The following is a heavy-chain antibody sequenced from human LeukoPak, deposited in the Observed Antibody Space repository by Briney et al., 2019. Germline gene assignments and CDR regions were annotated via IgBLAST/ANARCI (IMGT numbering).Heavy chain of an antibody. CDR1: GYTFTGYY. V-gene: IGHV1-2*02. D-gene: IGHD5-12*01. Sequence: ASVKVCCKASGYTFTGYYMYWVRQAPGQGLEWMGWINPNSGGTNYAQKFQGRVTMTRDTSISTGYMERSSLRSDATAWYYSASDGQWLRGGNGMDVWGQGATVTVSS. CDR3: ASDGQWLRGGNGMDV. J-gene: IGHJ6*02. CDR2: INPNSGGT.